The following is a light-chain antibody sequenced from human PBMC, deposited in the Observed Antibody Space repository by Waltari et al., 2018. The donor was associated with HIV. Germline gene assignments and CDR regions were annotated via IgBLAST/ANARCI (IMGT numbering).Light chain of an antibody. CDR2: WAS. CDR1: QSVLYSSDNKNY. CDR3: QQSYSPPLT. J-gene: IGKJ4*01. V-gene: IGKV4-1*01. Sequence: DIVMTQSPDSLAVSLGERAAINCKSSQSVLYSSDNKNYLAWYQQRPGQPPKLLIYWASTLESGVPDRFSGSGSGTDFPLTISSLQAEDVAVYYCQQSYSPPLTFGGGTKVEIK.